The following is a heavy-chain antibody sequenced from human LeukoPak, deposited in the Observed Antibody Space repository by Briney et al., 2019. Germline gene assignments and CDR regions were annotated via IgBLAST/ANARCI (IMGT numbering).Heavy chain of an antibody. V-gene: IGHV3-21*01. CDR3: ARERYYYDSSAFDI. Sequence: GGSLRLSCAASGFTFSTYSMNWVRQAPGKGLEWVSSISSSSSYIYYADSVKGRFTICRDNAKNSLYLQMNSLRAEDTAVYYCARERYYYDSSAFDIWGQGTMVTVSS. J-gene: IGHJ3*02. D-gene: IGHD3-22*01. CDR1: GFTFSTYS. CDR2: ISSSSSYI.